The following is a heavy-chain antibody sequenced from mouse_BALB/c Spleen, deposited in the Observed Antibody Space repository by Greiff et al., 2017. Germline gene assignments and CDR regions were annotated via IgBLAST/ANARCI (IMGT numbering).Heavy chain of an antibody. CDR2: INSNGGST. CDR1: GFTFSSYG. V-gene: IGHV5-6-3*01. CDR3: ARDPIPYWYFDV. J-gene: IGHJ1*01. Sequence: EVQRVESGGGLVQPGGSLKLSCAASGFTFSSYGMSWVRQTPDKRLELVATINSNGGSTYYPDSVKGRFTISRDNAKNTLYLQMSSLKSEDTAMYYCARDPIPYWYFDVWGAGTTVTVSA.